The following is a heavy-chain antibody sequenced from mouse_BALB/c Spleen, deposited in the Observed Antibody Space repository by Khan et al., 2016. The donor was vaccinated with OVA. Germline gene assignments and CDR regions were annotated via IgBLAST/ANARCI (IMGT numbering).Heavy chain of an antibody. D-gene: IGHD1-2*01. CDR3: AIRNYFCYTFAY. V-gene: IGHV1-77*01. Sequence: QVQLKQSGAELARPGASVKLSCKASGYTFTDYYINWVKQRTGQGLEWIGEISPGSGDTYYNERFKGKATLTADKSSSTAYMQLSSLTSEASAVYFCAIRNYFCYTFAYWGQGTLVTVSA. CDR2: ISPGSGDT. CDR1: GYTFTDYY. J-gene: IGHJ3*01.